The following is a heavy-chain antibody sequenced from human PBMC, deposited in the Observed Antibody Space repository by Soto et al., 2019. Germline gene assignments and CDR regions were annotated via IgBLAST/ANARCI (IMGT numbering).Heavy chain of an antibody. CDR1: GYSFRNYG. D-gene: IGHD2-15*01. CDR3: GREEFCSDSSCYRAHYFHEGMDV. Sequence: ASVKVSCKASGYSFRNYGISWVRQAPGQGLEWMAWISGYDGDTKYARKFQGRVSMTADRATSTAYMELRSLRSDDTAVYYCGREEFCSDSSCYRAHYFHEGMDVWGQGTNVTV. J-gene: IGHJ6*02. CDR2: ISGYDGDT. V-gene: IGHV1-18*04.